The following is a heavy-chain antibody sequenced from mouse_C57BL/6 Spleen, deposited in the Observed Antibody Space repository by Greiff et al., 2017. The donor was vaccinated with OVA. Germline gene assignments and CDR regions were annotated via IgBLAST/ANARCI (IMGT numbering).Heavy chain of an antibody. CDR3: ARSVYDYDRGLFDY. J-gene: IGHJ2*01. V-gene: IGHV1-69*01. Sequence: QVQLQQPGAELVMPGASVKLSCKASGYTFTSYWMHWVKQRPGQGLEWIGEIDPSDSYTNYNQKFKGKSTLTVDKSSSTAYMQLSSLTSEDSAVYYCARSVYDYDRGLFDYWGQGTTLTVSS. D-gene: IGHD2-4*01. CDR2: IDPSDSYT. CDR1: GYTFTSYW.